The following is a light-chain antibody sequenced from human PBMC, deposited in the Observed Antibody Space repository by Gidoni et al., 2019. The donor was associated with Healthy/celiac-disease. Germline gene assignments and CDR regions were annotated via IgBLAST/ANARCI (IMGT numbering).Light chain of an antibody. CDR2: GAS. Sequence: EIVMPQSPATLSVSPGERATLSCRASQSVSSNLAWYQQKPGQAPRLLIYGASTRATGIPARFSGSGSGTECTLTISSLQSEDFAVYYCQQYNNWPITFGQGTRLEIK. CDR1: QSVSSN. V-gene: IGKV3-15*01. CDR3: QQYNNWPIT. J-gene: IGKJ5*01.